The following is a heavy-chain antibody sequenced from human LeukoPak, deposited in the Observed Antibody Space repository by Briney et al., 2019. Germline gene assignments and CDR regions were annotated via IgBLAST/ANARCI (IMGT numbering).Heavy chain of an antibody. J-gene: IGHJ4*02. CDR1: GGSISHYY. CDR2: IYYSGNN. CDR3: ARRGGDQQLAPEIAY. Sequence: PSETLSLTCNLSGGSISHYYWSWIRQPPGKGLEWIGYIYYSGNNNYNPSLKSRVTMSVDMSKNQFSLRLSSVTAADTAVYFCARRGGDQQLAPEIAYWGQGILVIVSS. V-gene: IGHV4-59*08. D-gene: IGHD6-13*01.